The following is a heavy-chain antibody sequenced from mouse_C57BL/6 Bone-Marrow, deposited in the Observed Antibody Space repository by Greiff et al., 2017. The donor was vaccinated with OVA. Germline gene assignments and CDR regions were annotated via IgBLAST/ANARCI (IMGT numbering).Heavy chain of an antibody. V-gene: IGHV1-42*01. J-gene: IGHJ4*01. D-gene: IGHD2-10*01. CDR3: ARGGLLRDYYAMDY. CDR2: INPSTGGT. CDR1: GYSFTGYY. Sequence: EVKLQESGPELVKPGASVKISCKASGYSFTGYYMNWVKQSPEKSLEWIGEINPSTGGTTYNQKFKAKATLTVDKSSSTAYMQLKSLTSEDSAVYYCARGGLLRDYYAMDYWGQGTSVTVSS.